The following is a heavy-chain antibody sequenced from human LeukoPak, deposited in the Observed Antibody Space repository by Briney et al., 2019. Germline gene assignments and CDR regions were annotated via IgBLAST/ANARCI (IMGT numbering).Heavy chain of an antibody. CDR3: TREGDYGGINFDY. J-gene: IGHJ4*02. Sequence: GGSLRLSCAASGFTFSSYWMHWVRQAPGKGLAWVSRIDSDGSRTTYADSVKGRFTISRDNAKNTLYLQMNSLRAEDTAVYYCTREGDYGGINFDYWGQGTLVTVSS. CDR2: IDSDGSRT. CDR1: GFTFSSYW. D-gene: IGHD4-23*01. V-gene: IGHV3-74*01.